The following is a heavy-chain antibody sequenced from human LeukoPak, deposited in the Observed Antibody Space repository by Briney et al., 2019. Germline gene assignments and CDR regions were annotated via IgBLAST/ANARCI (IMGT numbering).Heavy chain of an antibody. CDR1: GYSISSGYY. CDR2: IYHSGST. D-gene: IGHD6-19*01. CDR3: VGIGAGTDAFDI. Sequence: KPSETLSLTCAVSGYSISSGYYWGWIRQPPGKGLEWIGSIYHSGSTYYNPSLKSRVTISVDTSKNQFSLKLSSVTAADTAVYYRVGIGAGTDAFDIWGQGTMVTVSS. J-gene: IGHJ3*02. V-gene: IGHV4-38-2*01.